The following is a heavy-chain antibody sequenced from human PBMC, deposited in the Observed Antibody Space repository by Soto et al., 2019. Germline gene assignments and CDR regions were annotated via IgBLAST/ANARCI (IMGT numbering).Heavy chain of an antibody. J-gene: IGHJ6*02. V-gene: IGHV4-31*03. Sequence: PSETLSLTCTVSGGSISSGGYYWSWIRQHPGKGLEWIGYIYYSGSTYYNPSLKSRVTISVDTSKNQFSLKLSSVTAADTAVYYCARTVVAATWGMDVWGQGTTVTVSS. D-gene: IGHD2-15*01. CDR1: GGSISSGGYY. CDR2: IYYSGST. CDR3: ARTVVAATWGMDV.